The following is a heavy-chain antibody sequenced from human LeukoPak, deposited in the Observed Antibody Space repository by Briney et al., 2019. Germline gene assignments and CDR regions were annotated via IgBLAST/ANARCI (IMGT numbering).Heavy chain of an antibody. D-gene: IGHD3-22*01. J-gene: IGHJ4*02. Sequence: SETLSLTCAVYGGSFSGYYWSWIRQPPGKGLEWIGQIYHNGNTNYNPSLKSRVTISVDTSKNQFSLRLSSVTAADTALYYCARQPLYDTSGYGQFDYWGQGTLVTVSS. V-gene: IGHV4-34*01. CDR1: GGSFSGYY. CDR3: ARQPLYDTSGYGQFDY. CDR2: IYHNGNT.